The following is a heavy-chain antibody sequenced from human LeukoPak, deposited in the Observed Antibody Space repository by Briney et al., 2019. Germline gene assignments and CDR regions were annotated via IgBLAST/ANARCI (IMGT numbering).Heavy chain of an antibody. Sequence: GGSLRLSCAASGFIFSDYYMSWIRQAPGKGLEWVSYIGSSGRTISYADSVKGRFTISRVNAKNSLCLPMNTLKAEDTAVYYCARAGGSYLGEFNYWGQGTLVTVST. D-gene: IGHD1-26*01. CDR1: GFIFSDYY. CDR3: ARAGGSYLGEFNY. CDR2: IGSSGRTI. V-gene: IGHV3-11*01. J-gene: IGHJ4*02.